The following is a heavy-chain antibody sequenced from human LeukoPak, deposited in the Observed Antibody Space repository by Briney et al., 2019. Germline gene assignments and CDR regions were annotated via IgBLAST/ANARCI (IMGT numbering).Heavy chain of an antibody. D-gene: IGHD3-22*01. CDR3: AKDIRTYYYDSGGYAQHYYYYAMDV. V-gene: IGHV3-9*01. CDR2: ISWNSGSI. Sequence: GRSLRLSFAASGFTFDDYAIHWVRQAPGKGLEWVSGISWNSGSISYADSVKGRFTISRDNTKNSLYLQMNSLRPEDTALYYCAKDIRTYYYDSGGYAQHYYYYAMDVWGQGTTVTVSS. J-gene: IGHJ6*02. CDR1: GFTFDDYA.